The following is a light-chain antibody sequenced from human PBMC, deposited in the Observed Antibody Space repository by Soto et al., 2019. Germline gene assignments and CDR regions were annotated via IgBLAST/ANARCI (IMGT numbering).Light chain of an antibody. V-gene: IGKV3-15*01. Sequence: EIGMTQATATPSVSPGERATLSCRASQSVSSDLAWYHQKPGQAPRLLIYGASTRATGIPDRFSGSGSGTDFTLTISRLEPEDFAVYYCQQHGASITFGGGTKVDI. J-gene: IGKJ4*01. CDR2: GAS. CDR1: QSVSSD. CDR3: QQHGASIT.